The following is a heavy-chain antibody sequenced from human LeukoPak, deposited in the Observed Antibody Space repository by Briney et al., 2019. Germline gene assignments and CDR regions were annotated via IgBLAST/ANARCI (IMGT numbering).Heavy chain of an antibody. J-gene: IGHJ6*02. V-gene: IGHV4-39*01. CDR1: GSSISSYY. CDR2: VYYTGST. CDR3: ASHPYSSYYYHMDV. Sequence: SETLSLTCTVSGSSISSYYWSWIRQPPGKGLEWIGSVYYTGSTSHSPSLKSRVTISVDTSKNQFPLKLSSVTAADTAVYYCASHPYSSYYYHMDVWGQGTTVTVSS. D-gene: IGHD5-18*01.